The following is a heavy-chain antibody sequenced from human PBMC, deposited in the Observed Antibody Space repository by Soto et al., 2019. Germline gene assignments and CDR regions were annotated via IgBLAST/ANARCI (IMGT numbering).Heavy chain of an antibody. CDR1: GGSSSGGGDY. D-gene: IGHD4-17*01. J-gene: IGHJ4*02. Sequence: PSETQSLTCTVSGGSSSGGGDYWSWISQHPGKGLEWIGYIYYSGSTYYNPSLKSRVTISVDTSKNQFSLKLSSVTAADTAVYYCARDMTTENLFDYWGQGTLVTVSS. V-gene: IGHV4-31*03. CDR3: ARDMTTENLFDY. CDR2: IYYSGST.